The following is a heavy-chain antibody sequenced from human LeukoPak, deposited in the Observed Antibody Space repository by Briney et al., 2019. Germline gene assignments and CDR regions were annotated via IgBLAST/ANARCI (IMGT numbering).Heavy chain of an antibody. CDR3: ARGGNSPYYYGMDV. D-gene: IGHD4-23*01. J-gene: IGHJ6*02. CDR2: IKQDGSEK. CDR1: GFTFSSSA. V-gene: IGHV3-7*03. Sequence: GGSLRLSCAASGFTFSSSAMSWVRQAPGKGLEWVANIKQDGSEKCYVDSVKGRFTISRDNAKNSLYLQMNSLRAEDTAVYYCARGGNSPYYYGMDVWGQGTTVTVSS.